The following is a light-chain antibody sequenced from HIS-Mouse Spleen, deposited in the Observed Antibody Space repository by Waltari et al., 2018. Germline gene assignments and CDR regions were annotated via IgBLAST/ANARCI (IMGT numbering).Light chain of an antibody. Sequence: EIVLTQSPATLSLSPGERATLSCRASQSVSSYLAWYQQKPGQAPSFLIYYASNRATGIPARFSGSGSGTDFTLTISSLEPEDLAVYYCQQRSNWPITFGQGTRLEIK. J-gene: IGKJ5*01. CDR3: QQRSNWPIT. V-gene: IGKV3-11*01. CDR2: YAS. CDR1: QSVSSY.